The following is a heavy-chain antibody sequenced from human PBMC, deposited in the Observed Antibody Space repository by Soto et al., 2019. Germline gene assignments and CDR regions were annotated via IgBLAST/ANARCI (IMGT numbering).Heavy chain of an antibody. Sequence: QVQLQESGPGLVKPSETLSLTCTVSGASISSDNYYCGWIRQPPGKGLEWIVYIYYSRNTYYNSSLKSQVTLSVYTSKNQFSLRLSSVTAADTAIYFCAGLNTSQREWEGYYCYDLAVWGHGTTVTVSS. V-gene: IGHV4-39*01. J-gene: IGHJ6*02. CDR3: AGLNTSQREWEGYYCYDLAV. CDR1: GASISSDNYY. D-gene: IGHD1-26*01. CDR2: IYYSRNT.